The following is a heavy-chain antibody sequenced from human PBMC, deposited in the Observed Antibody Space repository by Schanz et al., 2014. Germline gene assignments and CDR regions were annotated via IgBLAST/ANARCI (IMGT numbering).Heavy chain of an antibody. V-gene: IGHV3-23*04. Sequence: EVQLVESGGGLVQPGRSLRLSCAASGFTFASYAMSWVRQAPGKGLEWVSGISGSGSTTYHADSVKGRFTISRDNSKNTLFLQMNSLRAEDTAVYYCARGGATRFDYWGQGTLVTVSS. CDR2: ISGSGSTT. CDR3: ARGGATRFDY. CDR1: GFTFASYA. D-gene: IGHD1-26*01. J-gene: IGHJ4*02.